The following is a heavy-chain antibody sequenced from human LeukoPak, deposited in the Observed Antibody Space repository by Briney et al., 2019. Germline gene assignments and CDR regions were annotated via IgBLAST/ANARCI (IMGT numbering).Heavy chain of an antibody. V-gene: IGHV3-20*04. J-gene: IGHJ4*02. CDR1: GFTFDDSG. D-gene: IGHD2-15*01. CDR3: AKGGWSTSLDF. CDR2: TNWNGRST. Sequence: PGGSLRLSCAASGFTFDDSGMTWVRQAPGKGLEWVSSTNWNGRSTGYADSVKGRFTISRDNAKNSLYLQMNSLSAADTAVYYCAKGGWSTSLDFWGQGTLVTVSS.